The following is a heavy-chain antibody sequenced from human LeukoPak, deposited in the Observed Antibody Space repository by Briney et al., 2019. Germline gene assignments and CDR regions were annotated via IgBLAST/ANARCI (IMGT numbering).Heavy chain of an antibody. Sequence: GGSLRLSCAASGFTFDDYAMHWVRQAPGKGLEWVSGISWNSGSIGYADSVKGRFTISRDNAKNSLYLQMNSLRAEDTAVYYCARDEIYDYTFYGMDVWGQGTTVTVSS. D-gene: IGHD2/OR15-2a*01. V-gene: IGHV3-9*01. J-gene: IGHJ6*02. CDR3: ARDEIYDYTFYGMDV. CDR2: ISWNSGSI. CDR1: GFTFDDYA.